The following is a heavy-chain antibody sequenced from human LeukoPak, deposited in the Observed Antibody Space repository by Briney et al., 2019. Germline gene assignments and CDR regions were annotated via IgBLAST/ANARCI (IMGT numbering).Heavy chain of an antibody. D-gene: IGHD5-12*01. CDR1: GGSFSGYY. Sequence: SETLSLTCALYGGSFSGYYWSWIRQPPGKGLEWIGEINHSGSTNYNPSLKSRVTISVDKTKNQFSLKMTSVTAADTAVYYCARGLVDTGRSRFDYWGQGTLVTVSS. V-gene: IGHV4-34*01. CDR3: ARGLVDTGRSRFDY. CDR2: INHSGST. J-gene: IGHJ4*02.